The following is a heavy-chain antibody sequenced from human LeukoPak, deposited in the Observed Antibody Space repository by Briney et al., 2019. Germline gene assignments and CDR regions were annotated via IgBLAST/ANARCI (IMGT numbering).Heavy chain of an antibody. CDR3: ASIGGSAGMDV. CDR1: GFTVSSNY. D-gene: IGHD1-26*01. CDR2: IYSGGST. V-gene: IGHV3-66*01. J-gene: IGHJ6*02. Sequence: GGSLRLSCAASGFTVSSNYMSWVRQAPGKGLEWVSAIYSGGSTYYADSVKGRFTISRDNSKNTPYLQMNSLRAEDTAVYYCASIGGSAGMDVWGQGTTVTVSS.